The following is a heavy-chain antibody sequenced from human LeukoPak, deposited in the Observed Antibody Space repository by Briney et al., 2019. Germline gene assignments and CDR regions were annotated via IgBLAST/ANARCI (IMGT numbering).Heavy chain of an antibody. CDR3: ARTSVNWGVYFDY. CDR1: GFTFSSYE. Sequence: GGSLRLSCAASGFTFSSYEMNWVRQAPGKGLEWVSYISSSGSTTYYADSVKGRFTISRDNSKNTLYLQMNSLRAEDTAVYYCARTSVNWGVYFDYWGQGTLVTVSS. D-gene: IGHD7-27*01. CDR2: ISSSGSTT. J-gene: IGHJ4*02. V-gene: IGHV3-48*03.